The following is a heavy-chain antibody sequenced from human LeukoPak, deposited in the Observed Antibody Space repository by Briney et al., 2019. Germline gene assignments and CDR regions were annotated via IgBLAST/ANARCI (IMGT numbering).Heavy chain of an antibody. D-gene: IGHD4-17*01. J-gene: IGHJ4*02. Sequence: GGSLRLSCAASGFTVSSNYMSWVRQAPGKGLEWVSVIYSSGNTYYADSVKGRFTISRDNSKNTLYLQMNSLRAEDTAVYYCARDSDYGETFDYWGRGTLVTVSS. CDR1: GFTVSSNY. CDR3: ARDSDYGETFDY. CDR2: IYSSGNT. V-gene: IGHV3-53*01.